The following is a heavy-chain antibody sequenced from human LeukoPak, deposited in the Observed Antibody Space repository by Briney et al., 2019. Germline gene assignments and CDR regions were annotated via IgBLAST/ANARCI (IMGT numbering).Heavy chain of an antibody. CDR1: GYTFTSYY. D-gene: IGHD2-21*02. CDR3: ARDLEGVYGYCGGDCYPSAGAFDI. Sequence: GASVKVSCKASGYTFTSYYMHWVRQAPGQGLEWMGWINPNSGGTNYAQKFQGRVTMTRDTSISTAYMELSRLRSDDTAVYYCARDLEGVYGYCGGDCYPSAGAFDIWGQGTMVTVSS. J-gene: IGHJ3*02. CDR2: INPNSGGT. V-gene: IGHV1-2*02.